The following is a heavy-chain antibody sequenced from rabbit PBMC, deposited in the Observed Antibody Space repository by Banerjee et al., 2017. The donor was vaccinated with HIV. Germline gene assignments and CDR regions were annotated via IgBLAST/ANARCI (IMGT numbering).Heavy chain of an antibody. CDR2: IYTSSGST. CDR1: GFSFSSDYD. D-gene: IGHD6-1*01. V-gene: IGHV1S45*01. Sequence: QEQLKESGGGLVQPGGSLKLTCKASGFSFSSDYDMCWVRQAPGKGLEWIACIYTSSGSTWYASWVNGRFTISKTSSTTVTLQMTSLTAADTATYFCARGYGGYAYAPYYYKLWGQGTLVTVS. J-gene: IGHJ3*01. CDR3: ARGYGGYAYAPYYYKL.